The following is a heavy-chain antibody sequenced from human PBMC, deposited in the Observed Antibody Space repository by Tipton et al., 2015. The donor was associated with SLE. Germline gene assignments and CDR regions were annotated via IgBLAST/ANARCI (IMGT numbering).Heavy chain of an antibody. CDR2: IRSSSSYT. CDR1: GFTVSSNY. Sequence: SLRLSCAASGFTVSSNYMSWVRQAPGKGLEWVSYIRSSSSYTSYADSVKGRFTISRDNAKNSLYLQMNSLRAEDTAVYYCARVGGSYYFDYWGQGTLVTVSS. V-gene: IGHV3-11*05. J-gene: IGHJ4*02. CDR3: ARVGGSYYFDY. D-gene: IGHD1-26*01.